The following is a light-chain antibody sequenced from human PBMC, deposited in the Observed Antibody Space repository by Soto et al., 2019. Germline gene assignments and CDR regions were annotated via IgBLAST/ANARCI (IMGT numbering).Light chain of an antibody. CDR1: SGYSNYK. Sequence: QPVLTQPPSASASLGASVTLTCTLSSGYSNYKVDWYQQRPGKGPRFVMRVGTGGIVGSKGDGIPDRFSVLGSGLNRYLTIKNIQEEDESDYHCGADHGSGSNCVPREVFGGGTKLTVL. CDR2: VGTGGIVG. J-gene: IGLJ2*01. V-gene: IGLV9-49*01. CDR3: GADHGSGSNCVPREV.